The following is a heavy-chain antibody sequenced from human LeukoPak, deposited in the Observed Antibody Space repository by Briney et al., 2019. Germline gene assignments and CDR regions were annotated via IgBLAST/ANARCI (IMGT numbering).Heavy chain of an antibody. CDR1: GGSISSSSYY. Sequence: SETLSLTCTVSGGSISSSSYYWGWIRQPPGKGLEWIGSICHSGSTYYNPSLKSRVTISVDTSKNQFSLKLSSVTAADTAVYYCARRYTVTTFFDYWGQGTLVTVSS. D-gene: IGHD4-11*01. CDR2: ICHSGST. J-gene: IGHJ4*02. V-gene: IGHV4-39*07. CDR3: ARRYTVTTFFDY.